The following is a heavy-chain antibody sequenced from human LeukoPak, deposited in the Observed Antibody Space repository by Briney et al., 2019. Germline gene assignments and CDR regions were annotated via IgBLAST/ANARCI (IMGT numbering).Heavy chain of an antibody. V-gene: IGHV4-34*01. CDR3: ARGERYSYGYPGY. Sequence: PSETLSLTCAVYGGSFSGYYWSWIRQPPGKGLEWIGEINHSGSTNYNPSLKSRVTISVDTSENQFSLKLSSVTAADTAVYYCARGERYSYGYPGYWGQGTLVTVSS. D-gene: IGHD5-18*01. CDR1: GGSFSGYY. CDR2: INHSGST. J-gene: IGHJ4*02.